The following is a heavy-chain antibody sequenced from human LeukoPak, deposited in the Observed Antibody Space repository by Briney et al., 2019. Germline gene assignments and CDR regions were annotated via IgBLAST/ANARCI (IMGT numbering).Heavy chain of an antibody. CDR2: INHNGNVN. Sequence: GGSLRLSCAASGFTFSSYWMNWARQAPGKGLEWVASINHNGNVNYYVDSVKGRFTISRDNAKNSLYLQMSNLRAEDTAVYYCARVGKRWLQSNNWFDPWGQGTLVTVSS. V-gene: IGHV3-7*03. D-gene: IGHD5-12*01. J-gene: IGHJ5*02. CDR1: GFTFSSYW. CDR3: ARVGKRWLQSNNWFDP.